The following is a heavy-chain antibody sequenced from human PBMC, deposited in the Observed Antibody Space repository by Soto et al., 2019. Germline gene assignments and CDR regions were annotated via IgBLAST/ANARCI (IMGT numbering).Heavy chain of an antibody. Sequence: GASVKVSCKASGYTFTSYGISWVRQAPGQGLEWMGWISAYNGNTNYAQKLQGRVTTTTDTSTSTAYMELRSLRSDDTAVYYCARVYAILGGDAFDIWGQGTMVTVSS. CDR2: ISAYNGNT. CDR3: ARVYAILGGDAFDI. V-gene: IGHV1-18*01. J-gene: IGHJ3*02. D-gene: IGHD2-8*01. CDR1: GYTFTSYG.